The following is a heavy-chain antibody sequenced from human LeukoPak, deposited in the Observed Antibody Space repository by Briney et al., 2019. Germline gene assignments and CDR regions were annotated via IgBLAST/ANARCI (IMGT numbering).Heavy chain of an antibody. CDR2: INHSGST. J-gene: IGHJ3*02. Sequence: SETLSLTCAVYGGSFSGYYWSWIRQPPGKGLEWIGEINHSGSTNYNPSLKSRVTISVDTSKNQFSLKLSSVTAADTAVYYCARGPPLLFIVVAPAAGFDAFDIWGQGTMVTVSS. CDR3: ARGPPLLFIVVAPAAGFDAFDI. V-gene: IGHV4-34*01. CDR1: GGSFSGYY. D-gene: IGHD2-2*01.